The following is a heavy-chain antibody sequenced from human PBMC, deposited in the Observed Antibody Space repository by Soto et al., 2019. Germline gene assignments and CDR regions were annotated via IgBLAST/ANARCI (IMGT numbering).Heavy chain of an antibody. CDR2: VSISGSDK. D-gene: IGHD3-10*01. CDR3: ARLVQGPGLYYMDV. CDR1: GFSFSDYY. Sequence: GGSLRLSCAASGFSFSDYYMTWIRQVPGKGLEWVSHVSISGSDKYYADSVRGRFTVSRDNVKNSLFLQMDSLRAEDTAVYYCARLVQGPGLYYMDVWGKGTTVTVSS. J-gene: IGHJ6*03. V-gene: IGHV3-11*01.